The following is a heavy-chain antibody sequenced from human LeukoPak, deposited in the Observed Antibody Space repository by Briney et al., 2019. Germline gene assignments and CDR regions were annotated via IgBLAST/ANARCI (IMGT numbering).Heavy chain of an antibody. CDR2: IYTSGST. D-gene: IGHD3-3*01. V-gene: IGHV4-4*07. CDR1: GGSISSYY. Sequence: PSETLSLTCTVSGGSISSYYWSWIRQPAGKGLEWIGRIYTSGSTNYNPPLKSRVTMSVDTSKNQFSLKLSSVTAADTAVYYCARDSYYDFWSGYLRGYYFDYWGQGTLVTVSS. J-gene: IGHJ4*02. CDR3: ARDSYYDFWSGYLRGYYFDY.